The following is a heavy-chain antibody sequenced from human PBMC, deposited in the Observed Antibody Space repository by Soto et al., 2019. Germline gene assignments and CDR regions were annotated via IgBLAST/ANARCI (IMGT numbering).Heavy chain of an antibody. CDR1: GFSFSNYW. Sequence: EVQVVESGGGLVQPGGSLRLSCAASGFSFSNYWMSWVRQAPGKGLEWVANMKRDGSEKHYVDSVKGRFTNSRDNTQSRVYLQMDSLRAEDTAAYYWAREPGQWFGELLPWPLDHYYCMDVWGKGTAVTVSS. V-gene: IGHV3-7*01. CDR2: MKRDGSEK. J-gene: IGHJ6*03. D-gene: IGHD3-10*01. CDR3: AREPGQWFGELLPWPLDHYYCMDV.